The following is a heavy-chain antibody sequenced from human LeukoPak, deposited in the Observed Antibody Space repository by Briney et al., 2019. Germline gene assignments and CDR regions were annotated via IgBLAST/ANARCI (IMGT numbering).Heavy chain of an antibody. D-gene: IGHD4-17*01. Sequence: SETLSLTCTVSGGSISSGSYYWSWIRQPAGKGLEWIGRIYTGGSTNYNPSLKSRVTISIDTSKNQFSLRLSSVTAADTAVYYCARQDGDSLHPYFDYWGQGTLVTVSS. CDR3: ARQDGDSLHPYFDY. V-gene: IGHV4-61*02. J-gene: IGHJ4*02. CDR2: IYTGGST. CDR1: GGSISSGSYY.